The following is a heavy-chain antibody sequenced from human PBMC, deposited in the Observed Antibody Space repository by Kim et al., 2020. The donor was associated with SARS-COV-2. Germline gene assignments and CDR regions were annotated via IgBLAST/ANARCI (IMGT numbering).Heavy chain of an antibody. D-gene: IGHD2-2*01. CDR2: IGGTSNYI. V-gene: IGHV3-21*01. CDR1: GFGFDTHS. Sequence: GGSLRLSCAASGFGFDTHSMNWVRQAPGKGLEWVSSIGGTSNYIYYADSVKGRFTISRDNAKNSLFLQMNSPRAEDTAVYYCARGGYCSSTSCYFYYYALDVWGQGTTVTVSS. J-gene: IGHJ6*02. CDR3: ARGGYCSSTSCYFYYYALDV.